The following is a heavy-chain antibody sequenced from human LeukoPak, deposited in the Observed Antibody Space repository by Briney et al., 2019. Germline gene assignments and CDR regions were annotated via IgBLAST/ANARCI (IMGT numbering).Heavy chain of an antibody. D-gene: IGHD6-13*01. CDR2: IYYSGTT. V-gene: IGHV4-59*12. CDR3: AITAAGWSVWFDP. J-gene: IGHJ5*02. CDR1: GGSISSYY. Sequence: PSETLSLTCTVSGGSISSYYWSWIRQPPGKGLEWIGYIYYSGTTNYNPSLKSRVTISVDTSKNQFSLKLSPVTAADTAVYYCAITAAGWSVWFDPWGQGTLVTASS.